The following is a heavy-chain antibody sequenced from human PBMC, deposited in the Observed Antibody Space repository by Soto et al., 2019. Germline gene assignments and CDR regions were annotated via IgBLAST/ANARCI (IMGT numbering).Heavy chain of an antibody. Sequence: ASVKVSCKASGYTFTSYGISWVRQAPGQGLEWMGWISAYNGNTNYAQKLQGRVTMTTDTSTSTAYMELRSLRSDDTAVYYCARDPAGLTIFGVVSMDVWGQGTTVTVSS. D-gene: IGHD3-3*01. CDR2: ISAYNGNT. CDR1: GYTFTSYG. J-gene: IGHJ6*02. V-gene: IGHV1-18*04. CDR3: ARDPAGLTIFGVVSMDV.